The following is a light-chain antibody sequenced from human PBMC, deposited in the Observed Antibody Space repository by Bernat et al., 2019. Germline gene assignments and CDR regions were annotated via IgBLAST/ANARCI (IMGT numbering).Light chain of an antibody. V-gene: IGLV2-14*03. CDR1: SSDVGGYNY. CDR2: DVR. CDR3: SSYTRSSTPV. Sequence: QSALTQPASVSGSPGQSITISCTGTSSDVGGYNYVSWYQQHPGRAPKLMIYDVRDRPSGISNRFSGSKSGNTASLTISGLLDEDEADYYCSSYTRSSTPVFGGGTRLTVL. J-gene: IGLJ3*02.